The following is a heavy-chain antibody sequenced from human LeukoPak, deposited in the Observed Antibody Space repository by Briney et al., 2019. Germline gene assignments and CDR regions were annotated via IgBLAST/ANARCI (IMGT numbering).Heavy chain of an antibody. V-gene: IGHV4-59*01. J-gene: IGHJ4*02. CDR1: GGSISNYY. CDR2: VYYSGST. D-gene: IGHD5-18*01. CDR3: ARCGYSYGTGYHFDY. Sequence: SETLSLTCTVSGGSISNYYWSWVRQPPGKGLEWIGYVYYSGSTYYNSALKSRVTISVDTSKKQFSLNLSSVTAADTAVYYCARCGYSYGTGYHFDYWGQGTLVTVSS.